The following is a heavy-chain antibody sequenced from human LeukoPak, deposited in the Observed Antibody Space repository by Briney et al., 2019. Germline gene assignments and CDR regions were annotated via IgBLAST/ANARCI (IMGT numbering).Heavy chain of an antibody. CDR1: GFTFSTYW. CDR2: IKQDGSEK. CDR3: ARGRDPKTSIVVTGTGGY. D-gene: IGHD6-19*01. J-gene: IGHJ4*02. V-gene: IGHV3-7*01. Sequence: GGSLRLSCAASGFTFSTYWMSWVRQAPGKGLEWVANIKQDGSEKYYVDSVKGRFTISRDNAKNSLYLQMNRLRAEDTAVYYCARGRDPKTSIVVTGTGGYWGQGTLVTVSS.